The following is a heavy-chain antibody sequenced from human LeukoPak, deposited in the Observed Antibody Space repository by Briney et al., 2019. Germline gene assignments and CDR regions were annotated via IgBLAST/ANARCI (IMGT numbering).Heavy chain of an antibody. CDR2: ISYDGSNK. Sequence: GGSLRLSCAASGFTFSSYAMHWVRQAPGKGLEWVAVISYDGSNKYYADSVKGRFTISRDNSKNTRYLQMNSRRAEDTAVYYCARAIYDILTPYFDYWGQGTLVTVSS. CDR3: ARAIYDILTPYFDY. J-gene: IGHJ4*02. D-gene: IGHD3-9*01. CDR1: GFTFSSYA. V-gene: IGHV3-30*04.